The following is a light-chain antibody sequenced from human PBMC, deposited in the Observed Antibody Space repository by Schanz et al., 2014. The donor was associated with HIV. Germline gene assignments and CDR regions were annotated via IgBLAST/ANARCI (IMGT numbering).Light chain of an antibody. CDR2: DVS. V-gene: IGLV2-14*03. CDR3: GSYTSSSTWV. Sequence: QSALTQPASVSGPPGQSITISCTGSSSDVGGYNYVSWYQQHPGKAPKVLIYDVSDRPSGVSNRFSGSKSGNTASLTISGLQAEDEADYYCGSYTSSSTWVFGGGTKLT. J-gene: IGLJ3*02. CDR1: SSDVGGYNY.